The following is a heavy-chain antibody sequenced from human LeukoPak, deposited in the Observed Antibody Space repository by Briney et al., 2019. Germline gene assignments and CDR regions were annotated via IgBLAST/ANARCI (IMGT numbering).Heavy chain of an antibody. D-gene: IGHD3-10*01. Sequence: GGSLRLSCAASGFTFSSYAMHWVRQAPGKGLEYVSAISSNGGSTYYANSVKGRFTISRDNSKNTLYLQMGSLRAEDMTVYYCARDHGSGSYYFLNNWFDPWGQGTLVTVSS. V-gene: IGHV3-64*01. J-gene: IGHJ5*02. CDR2: ISSNGGST. CDR1: GFTFSSYA. CDR3: ARDHGSGSYYFLNNWFDP.